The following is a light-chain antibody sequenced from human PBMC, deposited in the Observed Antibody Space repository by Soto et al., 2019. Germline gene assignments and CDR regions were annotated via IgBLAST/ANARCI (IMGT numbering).Light chain of an antibody. CDR3: QQYNNWPSK. V-gene: IGKV3-15*01. CDR1: QSVSST. CDR2: GAS. Sequence: EIVMTQSPATLSVSQGERATLSCRASQSVSSTLAWYQQTPGQAPRLLIYGASTRAPGIPARFSGSGSGTEVTLTNTSLLTDDFAVYYYQQYNNWPSKFGRGPKVDIK. J-gene: IGKJ1*01.